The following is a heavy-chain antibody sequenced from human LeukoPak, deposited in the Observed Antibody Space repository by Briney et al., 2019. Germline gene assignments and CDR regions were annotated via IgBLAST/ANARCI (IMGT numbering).Heavy chain of an antibody. CDR2: ISYDGSNK. CDR1: GFTFSSYG. V-gene: IGHV3-30*18. CDR3: AKDRPTGTPGFNWFDP. J-gene: IGHJ5*02. D-gene: IGHD1-1*01. Sequence: GGSLRLSCAASGFTFSSYGMHWVRQAPGKGLEWVAVISYDGSNKYYADSVKGRFTTSRDNSKNTLYLQLNSLRAEDTAVYYCAKDRPTGTPGFNWFDPWGQGTLVTVSS.